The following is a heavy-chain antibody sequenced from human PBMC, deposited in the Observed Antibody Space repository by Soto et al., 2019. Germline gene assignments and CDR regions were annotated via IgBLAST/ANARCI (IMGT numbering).Heavy chain of an antibody. V-gene: IGHV1-69*02. CDR1: GGTFSSYT. J-gene: IGHJ6*02. CDR2: IIPILGIA. D-gene: IGHD2-15*01. Sequence: QVQLVQSGAEVKKPGSSVKVSCKASGGTFSSYTISWVRQAPGQGLEWMGRIIPILGIANYAQKFQGRVKITADKSTSTAYMELSSLRSEDTAVYYCARRLGYCSGGSCNYYYYGMDVWGQGTTVTVSS. CDR3: ARRLGYCSGGSCNYYYYGMDV.